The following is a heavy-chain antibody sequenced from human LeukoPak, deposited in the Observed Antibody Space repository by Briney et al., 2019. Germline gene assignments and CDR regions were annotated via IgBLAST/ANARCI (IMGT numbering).Heavy chain of an antibody. CDR2: MNPNNGNT. Sequence: ASVKVSCKASGYTFTSYDINWVRQATGQGLEWMAWMNPNNGNTGNAQKFQGRATMTSITSISTAYMELSGLRSEDTAVYYCAVGVLSGGHEWAFDIWGQGTMVTVSS. J-gene: IGHJ3*02. V-gene: IGHV1-8*01. CDR1: GYTFTSYD. CDR3: AVGVLSGGHEWAFDI. D-gene: IGHD5-12*01.